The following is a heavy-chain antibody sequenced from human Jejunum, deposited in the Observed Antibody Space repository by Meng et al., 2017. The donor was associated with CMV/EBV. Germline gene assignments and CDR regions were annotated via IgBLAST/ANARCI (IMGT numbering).Heavy chain of an antibody. CDR2: INGNGDTT. V-gene: IGHV3-23*01. Sequence: FTFSTYCMSCVRHAPATVLEWVSPINGNGDTTYYAASMKRRFTISRDNSEITLYLQMNSLSAEDTAVYFCANDRRYSGSGTYYREDWGQGTLVTVSS. J-gene: IGHJ4*02. CDR3: ANDRRYSGSGTYYRED. CDR1: FTFSTYC. D-gene: IGHD3-10*01.